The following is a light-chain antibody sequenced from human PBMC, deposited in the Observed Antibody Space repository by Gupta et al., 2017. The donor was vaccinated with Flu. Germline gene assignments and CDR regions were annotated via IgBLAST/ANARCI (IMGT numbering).Light chain of an antibody. CDR3: SSYTSSKTRV. Sequence: QSALTQPASVSGSPGQSITISCTGTSSDVGGYNYVAWYQQHPGKAPKLMIYDVSKRPSGIPNRFFGSKSGNTASLTISGLQDEDEADYYCSSYTSSKTRVFGGGTKLTVL. V-gene: IGLV2-14*01. CDR1: SSDVGGYNY. CDR2: DVS. J-gene: IGLJ3*02.